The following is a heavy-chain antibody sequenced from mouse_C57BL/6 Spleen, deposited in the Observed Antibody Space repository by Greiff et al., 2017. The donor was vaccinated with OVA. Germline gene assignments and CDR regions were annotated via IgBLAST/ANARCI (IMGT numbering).Heavy chain of an antibody. V-gene: IGHV14-2*01. CDR1: GFTIKDYY. Sequence: VQLQQSGAELVKPGASVKLSCTASGFTIKDYYMHWVKQRPEQGLEWIGRIDPEDGETKYAAKFQGKATITADTSSHTAYLQLSSLTSEDTAVYYCASGLRETAYWGKGTLVTVSA. D-gene: IGHD2-4*01. CDR3: ASGLRETAY. CDR2: IDPEDGET. J-gene: IGHJ3*01.